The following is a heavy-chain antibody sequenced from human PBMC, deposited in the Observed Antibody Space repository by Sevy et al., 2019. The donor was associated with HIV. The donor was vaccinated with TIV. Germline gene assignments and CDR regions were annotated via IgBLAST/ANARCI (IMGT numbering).Heavy chain of an antibody. J-gene: IGHJ3*01. CDR2: ISFDEKYK. CDR3: AKVLGFGSGYDYAFDF. D-gene: IGHD5-12*01. Sequence: GGSRRLSCAASGFTFTSYGIHWVRQAPGKGLECVAKISFDEKYKYYAESVKGRFTISRDISKNTVFLEMNSLRPDDTGVYYCAKVLGFGSGYDYAFDFWGQGTMVTVSS. CDR1: GFTFTSYG. V-gene: IGHV3-30*02.